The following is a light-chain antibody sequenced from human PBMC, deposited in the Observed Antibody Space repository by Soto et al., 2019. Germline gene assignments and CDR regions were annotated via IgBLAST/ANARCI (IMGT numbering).Light chain of an antibody. CDR3: AAWDNSLNGVV. CDR1: SSNIESNT. Sequence: QSVLTQPPSASGTPGQRVTMSCSGSSSNIESNTVNWYQQLPGTAPKLLIYSNNQRPSGVPDRFSGSKSGTSASLAISGLQSEHEADYYCAAWDNSLNGVVFGGGTKLTVL. CDR2: SNN. V-gene: IGLV1-44*01. J-gene: IGLJ2*01.